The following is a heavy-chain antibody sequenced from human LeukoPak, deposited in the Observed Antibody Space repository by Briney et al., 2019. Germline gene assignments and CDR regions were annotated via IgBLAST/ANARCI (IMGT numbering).Heavy chain of an antibody. V-gene: IGHV4-31*03. D-gene: IGHD4-17*01. CDR3: ARDYGDARFDY. CDR2: IYYSGST. Sequence: SETLSLTRTVSGGSISSGGYYWSWIRQHPGKGLGWIGYIYYSGSTYYNPSLKSRVTISVDTSKNQFSLKLRSVTAADTAVFYCARDYGDARFDYWGQGTLVTVSS. J-gene: IGHJ4*02. CDR1: GGSISSGGYY.